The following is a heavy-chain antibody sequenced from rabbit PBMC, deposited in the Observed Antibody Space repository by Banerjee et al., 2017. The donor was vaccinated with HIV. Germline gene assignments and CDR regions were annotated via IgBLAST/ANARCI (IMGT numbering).Heavy chain of an antibody. CDR1: GFSFSNNCW. CDR3: ARDRDGVYADYGYGYFNL. V-gene: IGHV1S45*01. CDR2: IYAGSSGST. Sequence: QESLEESGGDLVKPEGSLTLTCTASGFSFSNNCWKCWVRQAPGKGLEWIACIYAGSSGSTYYASWAKGRFTISKTSSTTVTLQMTSLTAADTATYFCARDRDGVYADYGYGYFNLWGPGTLVTVS. J-gene: IGHJ4*01. D-gene: IGHD6-1*01.